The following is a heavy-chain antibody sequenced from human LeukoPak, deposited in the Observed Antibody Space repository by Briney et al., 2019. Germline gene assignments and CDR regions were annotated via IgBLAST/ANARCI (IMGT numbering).Heavy chain of an antibody. V-gene: IGHV3-21*01. CDR2: ISSSSTYI. CDR1: GFTFSSYS. CDR3: ARRRGSYSDDY. Sequence: GGSLRLSCAASGFTFSSYSLNWVRQAPGKGLEWVSSISSSSTYIYYADSVKGRFTISRDNAKNSLYLQVNSLRAEDTAVYYCARRRGSYSDDYWGQGTLVTVSS. D-gene: IGHD1-26*01. J-gene: IGHJ4*02.